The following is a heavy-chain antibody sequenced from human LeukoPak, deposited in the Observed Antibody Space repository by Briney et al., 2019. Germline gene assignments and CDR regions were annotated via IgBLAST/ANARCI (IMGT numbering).Heavy chain of an antibody. CDR2: IYYSGST. CDR3: ASDFWSGHDAFDI. J-gene: IGHJ3*02. V-gene: IGHV4-39*01. CDR1: GGSISSSSYY. Sequence: PSETLSLTCTVSGGSISSSSYYWGWIRQPPGKGLEWIGSIYYSGSTYYNPSLKGRVTISVDTSKNQFSLKLSSVTAADTAVYYCASDFWSGHDAFDIWGQGTMVTVSS. D-gene: IGHD3-3*01.